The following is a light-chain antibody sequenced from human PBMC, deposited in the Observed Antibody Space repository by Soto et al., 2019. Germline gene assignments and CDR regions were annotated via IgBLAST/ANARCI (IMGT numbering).Light chain of an antibody. Sequence: EIVLTQSPGTLSLSPGERATLSCRASQSVGSIYLAWYQQKFGQPPRLLIYETSTRANGIPARFSGSGSGTDFTLSISSLQPGDVGIYSCQQYHTWPPITFGQGTRLEIK. CDR2: ETS. J-gene: IGKJ5*01. CDR1: QSVGSIY. V-gene: IGKV3-20*01. CDR3: QQYHTWPPIT.